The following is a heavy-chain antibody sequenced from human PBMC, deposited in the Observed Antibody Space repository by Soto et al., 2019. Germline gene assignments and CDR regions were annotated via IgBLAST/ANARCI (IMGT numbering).Heavy chain of an antibody. CDR1: GFTFSSYA. J-gene: IGHJ4*02. CDR2: VSYDGNNK. Sequence: TGGSLRLSCAASGFTFSSYAMHWVRQAPGKGLEWVAVVSYDGNNKYYADSVKGRFTISRDNSKNTLYLHIDSLRTEDTAVYFCARGSSSAYSSFAYWGQGTLVTVSS. D-gene: IGHD3-22*01. V-gene: IGHV3-30-3*01. CDR3: ARGSSSAYSSFAY.